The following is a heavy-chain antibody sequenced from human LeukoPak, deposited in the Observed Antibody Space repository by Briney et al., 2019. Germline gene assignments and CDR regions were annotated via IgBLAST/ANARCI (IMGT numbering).Heavy chain of an antibody. V-gene: IGHV1-2*02. CDR2: MNPNSGGT. CDR1: GYTFTDYY. J-gene: IGHJ4*02. CDR3: AINKQGKSLDY. Sequence: ASVKVSCKASGYTFTDYYIHWVRQAPGHGLEWMAWMNPNSGGTSYAQRFQGRVTMTRDTSISTAYMELSRLRFDDTAVFYCAINKQGKSLDYWGQGTLVTVSS.